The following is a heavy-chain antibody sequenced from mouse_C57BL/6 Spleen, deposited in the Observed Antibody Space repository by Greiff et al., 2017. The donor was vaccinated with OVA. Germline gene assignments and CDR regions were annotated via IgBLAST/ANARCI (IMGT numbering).Heavy chain of an antibody. D-gene: IGHD2-3*01. J-gene: IGHJ2*01. CDR3: THMRDGYYN. V-gene: IGHV14-4*01. CDR2: IDPENGDT. CDR1: GFNIKDDY. Sequence: EVQLQQSGAELVRPGASVKLSCTASGFNIKDDYMHWVKQRPEQGLEWIGWIDPENGDTEYASKFQGKATITADTSSNTAYLQLSSLTSEDTAVYYCTHMRDGYYNWGQGTTLTVSS.